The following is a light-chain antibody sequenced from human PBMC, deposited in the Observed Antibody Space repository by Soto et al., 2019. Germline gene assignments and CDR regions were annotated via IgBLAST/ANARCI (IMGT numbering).Light chain of an antibody. J-gene: IGKJ4*01. CDR3: QQLNTYPA. CDR1: QGIGSY. Sequence: TCRASQGIGSYLGWYPQAPGKAPKLLIYGASTLQSGVPSRFGGSGSGTEFTLTISSLQPEDFATYYCQQLNTYPAFGGGTKVDIK. CDR2: GAS. V-gene: IGKV1-9*01.